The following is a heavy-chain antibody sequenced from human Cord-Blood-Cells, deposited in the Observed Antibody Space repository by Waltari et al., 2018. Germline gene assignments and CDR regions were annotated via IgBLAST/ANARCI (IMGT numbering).Heavy chain of an antibody. CDR2: IWYDGSNK. J-gene: IGHJ4*02. D-gene: IGHD2-2*01. CDR1: GFTFSSYG. Sequence: QVQLVASGGGVVQPGRSLRLSCAASGFTFSSYGMHWVRQAPGKGLEWVAVIWYDGSNKYYADSMKGRFTISRDNSKNTLYLQMNSLRAEDTAVYYCAREYQLLLDYWGQGTLVTVSS. CDR3: AREYQLLLDY. V-gene: IGHV3-33*01.